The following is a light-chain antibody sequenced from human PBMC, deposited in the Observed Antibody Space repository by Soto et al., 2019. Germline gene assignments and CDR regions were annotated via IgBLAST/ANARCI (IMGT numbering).Light chain of an antibody. V-gene: IGKV3-15*01. J-gene: IGKJ1*01. Sequence: EIVMTQSPDTLSVSPGERATLSCRASQSVGSKLAWYQQKPGQAPRLLIYGASTRASGIPARFSGSGSGTEFTLTISGLQSEDFAVYYCQQYNNWPPLTFGQGTKVDI. CDR2: GAS. CDR1: QSVGSK. CDR3: QQYNNWPPLT.